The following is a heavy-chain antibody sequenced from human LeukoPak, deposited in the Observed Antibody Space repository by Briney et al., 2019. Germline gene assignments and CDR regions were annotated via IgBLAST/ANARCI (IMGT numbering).Heavy chain of an antibody. V-gene: IGHV3-33*06. D-gene: IGHD6-13*01. CDR2: IWYDGSNK. Sequence: PGGSLRLSCAASGFTFSSYGMHWVRQAPGKGLEWVAVIWYDGSNKYYADSVKGRFTISRDNSKNTLYLQMNSLRAEDTAVYYCAKDYSSSWYAHDYWGQGTQVTVSS. CDR1: GFTFSSYG. J-gene: IGHJ4*02. CDR3: AKDYSSSWYAHDY.